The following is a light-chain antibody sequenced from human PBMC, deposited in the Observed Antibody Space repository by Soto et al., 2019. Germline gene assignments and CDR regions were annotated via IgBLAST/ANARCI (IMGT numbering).Light chain of an antibody. CDR3: LQHNNYPWT. Sequence: IAITHSRSCLSASVVYIGTSTCRASQGIRNDLAWYQHAPGKAPKRXIYAASSLQSGAPFSFSGSGSGTEFTLTISRLQPEDFATYFCLQHNNYPWTFGQGAKV. V-gene: IGKV1-17*01. J-gene: IGKJ1*01. CDR2: AAS. CDR1: QGIRND.